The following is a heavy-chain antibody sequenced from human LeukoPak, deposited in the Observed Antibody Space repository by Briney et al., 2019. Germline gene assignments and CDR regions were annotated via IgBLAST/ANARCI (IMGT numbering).Heavy chain of an antibody. CDR2: ISYDGNNK. CDR3: ARMGYNYGYRGFDH. V-gene: IGHV3-30*03. Sequence: GGSLRLSCAASGFTFTSYAMHWVRQAPAKGLEWVAVISYDGNNKYYADSVKGRFTISRDNSKNTLYLQMNSLRAEDTAVYYCARMGYNYGYRGFDHWGQGTLVTVSS. J-gene: IGHJ4*02. CDR1: GFTFTSYA. D-gene: IGHD5-18*01.